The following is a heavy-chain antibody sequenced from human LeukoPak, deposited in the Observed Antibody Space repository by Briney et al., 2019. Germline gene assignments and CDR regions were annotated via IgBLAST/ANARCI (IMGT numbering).Heavy chain of an antibody. J-gene: IGHJ4*02. CDR1: GYTFTGYY. D-gene: IGHD3-22*01. Sequence: ASVKVSCKASGYTFTGYYMHWVRQAPGQGLEWMGWINPNSGGTNYAQKFQGRVTMTRDTSISTAYMELSRLRSDDTAVYYCARQYGYYYDRSGYFHFDYWGQGTLVTVSS. CDR3: ARQYGYYYDRSGYFHFDY. CDR2: INPNSGGT. V-gene: IGHV1-2*02.